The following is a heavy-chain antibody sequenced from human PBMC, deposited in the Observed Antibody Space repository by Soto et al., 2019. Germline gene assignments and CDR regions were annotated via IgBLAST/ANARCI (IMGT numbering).Heavy chain of an antibody. CDR3: VKKIMGCAANSDAMDV. CDR2: ISYDGDHK. J-gene: IGHJ6*02. V-gene: IGHV3-30*19. CDR1: GFTFGNYG. D-gene: IGHD2-8*01. Sequence: GESLRPSXTPSGFTFGNYGLHCVRQAPDKGREWVALISYDGDHKYYTGSARGRSTVSRDKCKDTLSLQADGLRPEGTAVYYCVKKIMGCAANSDAMDVWGQGTTVTVSS.